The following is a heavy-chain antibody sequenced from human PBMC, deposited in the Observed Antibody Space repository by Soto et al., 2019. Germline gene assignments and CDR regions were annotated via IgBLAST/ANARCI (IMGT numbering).Heavy chain of an antibody. CDR2: INGSGGST. Sequence: PGGSLRHSCAAPGFTFGSYAMSWVGQSPVKGLEWFSAINGSGGSTYYADSVKGRFTLSRDNSNNTLYLQMNSLRAEDTAVYYCAKFMSGFTGSYFRAAFDGWGQGTLVTVS. D-gene: IGHD3-9*01. CDR3: AKFMSGFTGSYFRAAFDG. V-gene: IGHV3-23*01. CDR1: GFTFGSYA. J-gene: IGHJ4*02.